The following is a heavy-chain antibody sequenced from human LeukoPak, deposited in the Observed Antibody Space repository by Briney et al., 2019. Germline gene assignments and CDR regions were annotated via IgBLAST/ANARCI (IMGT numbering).Heavy chain of an antibody. V-gene: IGHV3-11*05. CDR2: ISSSGTYS. CDR3: ARVRAAASPDY. J-gene: IGHJ4*02. Sequence: GGSLRLSCAASGFRFNDYHMSWIRQAPGKGLEWASYISSSGTYSKYADSVQGRFTISRDNAKNSLSLQMNSLRAEDTAVYYCARVRAAASPDYWGQGTLVTVSS. CDR1: GFRFNDYH. D-gene: IGHD6-6*01.